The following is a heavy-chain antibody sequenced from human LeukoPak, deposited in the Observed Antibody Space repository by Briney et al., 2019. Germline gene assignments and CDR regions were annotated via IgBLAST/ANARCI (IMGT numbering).Heavy chain of an antibody. CDR1: GFTFSSYE. CDR2: ISSSGSSI. V-gene: IGHV3-48*03. D-gene: IGHD2-2*01. Sequence: GGSLRLSCAASGFTFSSYEMNWVRQAPGKGLEWVSYISSSGSSIYYADSVKGRFTISRDNAKNSLYLQMNSLRAEDTAVYYGARDPRCSSMSCYRSSFYGMDVWGQGTTVTVSS. J-gene: IGHJ6*02. CDR3: ARDPRCSSMSCYRSSFYGMDV.